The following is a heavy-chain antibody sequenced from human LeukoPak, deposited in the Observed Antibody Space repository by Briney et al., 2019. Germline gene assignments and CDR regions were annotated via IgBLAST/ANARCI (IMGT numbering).Heavy chain of an antibody. J-gene: IGHJ3*02. V-gene: IGHV1-18*01. CDR3: ARDRKGLYLGDIVVVPAEFDAFDI. CDR1: GYTFTSYG. Sequence: GASVKVSCKASGYTFTSYGISWVRQAPGQGLEWMGWISAYNGNTNYAQKLQGRVTMTTDTSTSTAYMELRSLRSDDTAVYYCARDRKGLYLGDIVVVPAEFDAFDIWGQGTMVTVSS. CDR2: ISAYNGNT. D-gene: IGHD2-2*01.